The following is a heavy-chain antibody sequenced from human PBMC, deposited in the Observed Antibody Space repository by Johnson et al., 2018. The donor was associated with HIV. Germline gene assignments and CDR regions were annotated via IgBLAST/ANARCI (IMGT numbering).Heavy chain of an antibody. V-gene: IGHV3-15*01. CDR2: IKTKTDGGTI. J-gene: IGHJ3*02. D-gene: IGHD3-10*01. CDR3: TTDWEYYYGAGKLDAFDM. Sequence: MKWVRQAPGKGLEWVGRIKTKTDGGTIDYNAPVKGRFSISRDDSKNTLYLQMNSLKTEDTAVYYCTTDWEYYYGAGKLDAFDMWGQGTMVTVSS.